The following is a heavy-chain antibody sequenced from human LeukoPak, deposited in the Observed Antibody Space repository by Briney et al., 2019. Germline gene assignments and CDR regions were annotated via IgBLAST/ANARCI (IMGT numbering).Heavy chain of an antibody. CDR1: GGTFSSYA. CDR3: ASYYDSSGYYSAGS. J-gene: IGHJ4*02. CDR2: IIRILGRG. D-gene: IGHD3-22*01. V-gene: IGHV1-69*04. Sequence: SVKVSCKASGGTFSSYAISWVRQAPGQGLEWMGRIIRILGRGNYAQKFQGRVTITADKSTSTAYMELSSLRSEDTAVYYCASYYDSSGYYSAGSWGQGTLVTVSS.